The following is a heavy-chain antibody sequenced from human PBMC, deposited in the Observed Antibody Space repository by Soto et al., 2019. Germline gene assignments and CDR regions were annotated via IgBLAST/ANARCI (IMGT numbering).Heavy chain of an antibody. J-gene: IGHJ4*02. CDR2: ISAHNGNT. D-gene: IGHD1-1*01. CDR3: ARGRYVDY. V-gene: IGHV1-18*01. CDR1: GYGFTTYG. Sequence: QVHLVQSGAEVKKPGASVKVSCKGSGYGFTTYGITWVRQAPGQGLEGMAWISAHNGNTNYAQKLQGTVTVTRDTSTSTAYMELRSLRSDDTAVYYCARGRYVDYWGQAALVTVSS.